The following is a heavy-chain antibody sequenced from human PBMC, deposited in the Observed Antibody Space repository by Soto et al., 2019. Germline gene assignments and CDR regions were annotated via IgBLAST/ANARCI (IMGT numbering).Heavy chain of an antibody. Sequence: QVQLVESGGGVVQPGRSLRLSCAASGFAFNSYGIHWVRQAPGKGLEWVALISYDGSNKYYGDSVKGRFTISRDNSKNTLFLQMNSLRAEDTAMYYCARGWGPLSCVFDYWGQGTLVTVSS. D-gene: IGHD3-16*01. V-gene: IGHV3-30*19. J-gene: IGHJ4*02. CDR3: ARGWGPLSCVFDY. CDR1: GFAFNSYG. CDR2: ISYDGSNK.